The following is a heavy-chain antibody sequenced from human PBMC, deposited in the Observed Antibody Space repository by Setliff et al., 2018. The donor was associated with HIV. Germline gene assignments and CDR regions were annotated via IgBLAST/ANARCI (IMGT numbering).Heavy chain of an antibody. Sequence: GGSLRLSCAASGFPFSTYAMSWVRQAPGKGLEWVSAISDSGGGTYYADSVKGRFTVSRDNSKYTLYLQMNSLRVEDTAVYYCAKDKGSSGWSAWGQGTLVTVSS. V-gene: IGHV3-23*01. J-gene: IGHJ5*02. CDR3: AKDKGSSGWSA. CDR1: GFPFSTYA. CDR2: ISDSGGGT. D-gene: IGHD6-19*01.